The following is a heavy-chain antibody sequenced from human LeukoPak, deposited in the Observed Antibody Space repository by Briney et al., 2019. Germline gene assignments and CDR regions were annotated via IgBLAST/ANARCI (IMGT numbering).Heavy chain of an antibody. D-gene: IGHD1-20*01. CDR3: ARERLTGTTDAFDI. CDR2: IYYSGST. V-gene: IGHV4-59*01. Sequence: SETLSLTCTVSGGSISNYYWSWIRQPPGKGLEWIGYIYYSGSTNYNPSLKSRVTISVDTSKNQFSLKLSSVTAADTAVYYCARERLTGTTDAFDIWGQGTMVTVSS. CDR1: GGSISNYY. J-gene: IGHJ3*02.